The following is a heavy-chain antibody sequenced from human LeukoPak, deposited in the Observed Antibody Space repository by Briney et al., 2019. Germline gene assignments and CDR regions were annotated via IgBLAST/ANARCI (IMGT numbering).Heavy chain of an antibody. CDR3: ARQVTSDIVVVPAAIAGMIGGEWFDY. J-gene: IGHJ4*02. Sequence: SETLSLTYTVSGGSISSSRHYWAWIRQSPGKGLEWIGSLYYSGSAYYNPSLKSRVTISVDTSKSQFSLRLSSVTAADTAVYYCARQVTSDIVVVPAAIAGMIGGEWFDYWGQGTLVTVSS. CDR2: LYYSGSA. CDR1: GGSISSSRHY. V-gene: IGHV4-39*01. D-gene: IGHD2-2*02.